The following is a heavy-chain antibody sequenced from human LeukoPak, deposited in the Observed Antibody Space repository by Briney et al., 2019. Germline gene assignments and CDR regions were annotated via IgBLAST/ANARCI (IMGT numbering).Heavy chain of an antibody. CDR2: ISAYNGNR. CDR1: GYTFTNHG. D-gene: IGHD1-26*01. CDR3: ARSLTSSGSYSDGGDY. V-gene: IGHV1-18*01. J-gene: IGHJ4*02. Sequence: GASVKVSCKASGYTFTNHGISWVRQAPGQGLEWMGWISAYNGNRNYAQKVKGRVTMTTDTSTSTAYMELGSLRSDDTAVYYCARSLTSSGSYSDGGDYWGQETLVTVSS.